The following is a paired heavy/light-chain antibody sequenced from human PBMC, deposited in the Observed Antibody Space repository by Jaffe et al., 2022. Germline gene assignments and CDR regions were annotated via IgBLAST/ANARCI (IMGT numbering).Heavy chain of an antibody. D-gene: IGHD3-10*01. CDR2: IFKNGDT. CDR1: GGSISSYD. CDR3: ARYEDRGFDY. Sequence: QVQLQESGPGLVKPSETLSLTCSVSGGSISSYDWGWIRQPPGKGLEWITNIFKNGDTDYNPSLQSRISITIDTSKSQFSLQLKSGTAADTAVYYCARYEDRGFDYWGQGTLVTVSS. J-gene: IGHJ4*02. V-gene: IGHV4-59*01.
Light chain of an antibody. CDR2: DVR. J-gene: IGLJ3*02. CDR3: SSYTSSRSWV. Sequence: QSALTQPASVSGSPGQSITISCTGTSGDVGGYPWVSWYQQHPGKAPKLMIFDVRSRPSGVSDRFSGSKSGNTASLTISGLQAEDEADYYCSSYTSSRSWVFGGGTKVTVL. V-gene: IGLV2-14*03. CDR1: SGDVGGYPW.